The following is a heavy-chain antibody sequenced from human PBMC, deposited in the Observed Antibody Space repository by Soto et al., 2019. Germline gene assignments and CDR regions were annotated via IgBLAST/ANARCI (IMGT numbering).Heavy chain of an antibody. J-gene: IGHJ6*02. CDR2: VIPLFNTP. Sequence: QVLLVQSGAEVKKPGCSTQVSCKASGGTFSTYAFTWVRQAPGQGFEWIGGVIPLFNTPDYAQKFQGRVTITADESTSTVFLELSGLTSEDTAVYFCVLASKWELLGYFYGMDVWGQGTTVTV. CDR1: GGTFSTYA. V-gene: IGHV1-69*01. D-gene: IGHD1-26*01. CDR3: VLASKWELLGYFYGMDV.